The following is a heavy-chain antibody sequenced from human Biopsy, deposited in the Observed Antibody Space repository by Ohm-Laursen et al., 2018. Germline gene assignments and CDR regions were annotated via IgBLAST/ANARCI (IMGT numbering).Heavy chain of an antibody. CDR2: INPNSGGT. D-gene: IGHD1-26*01. CDR3: ARGGLNYWYFDL. Sequence: GSSVKVSCKGSGYTFTDSYMHWVRQAPGQGLEWMGWINPNSGGTNYAQKFQGRVTMTRDTSMSTAYMELNRLRPDDTAVYYCARGGLNYWYFDLWGRGTLVTVSS. J-gene: IGHJ2*01. CDR1: GYTFTDSY. V-gene: IGHV1-2*02.